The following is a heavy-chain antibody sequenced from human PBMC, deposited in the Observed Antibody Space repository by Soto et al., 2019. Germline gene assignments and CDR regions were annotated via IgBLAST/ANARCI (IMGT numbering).Heavy chain of an antibody. D-gene: IGHD5-18*01. CDR3: ARERGGYGLFDS. CDR1: GGSISNAAYS. CDR2: IYHSGMP. J-gene: IGHJ4*02. V-gene: IGHV4-30-2*01. Sequence: SETLSLTCTVSGGSISNAAYSWSWIRQPPGKGLEWIGYIYHSGMPFYNPSLRSRVTISIDRSNDQFSLNLKSVTAADTAVYYCARERGGYGLFDSWGQGTLVTVSS.